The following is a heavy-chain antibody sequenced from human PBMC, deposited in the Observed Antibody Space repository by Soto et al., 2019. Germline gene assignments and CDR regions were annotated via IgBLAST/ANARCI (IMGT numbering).Heavy chain of an antibody. D-gene: IGHD1-20*01. Sequence: SETLSLTCNVSVGSIGGYYWNWIRQSPGRGLEWIGSILYSGNTNYNPSLSSRVTISVDPSKNQFSLKVHSVNAADTAIYYCAKSRGITGTTFNWFDSWGQGTQVTVS. CDR3: AKSRGITGTTFNWFDS. V-gene: IGHV4-59*01. CDR1: VGSIGGYY. CDR2: ILYSGNT. J-gene: IGHJ5*01.